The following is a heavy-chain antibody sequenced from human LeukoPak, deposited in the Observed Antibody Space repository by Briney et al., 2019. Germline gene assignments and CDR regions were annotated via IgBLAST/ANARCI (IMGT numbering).Heavy chain of an antibody. J-gene: IGHJ6*03. Sequence: KSGGSLRLSCAASGFTSSSYSMNWVRQAPGKGLEWVSSISSSSSYIYYADSVKGRFTISRDNAKNSLYLQMNSLRAEDTAVYYCASLYSSSAYYYMDVWGKGTTVTVSS. CDR3: ASLYSSSAYYYMDV. D-gene: IGHD6-6*01. CDR2: ISSSSSYI. V-gene: IGHV3-21*01. CDR1: GFTSSSYS.